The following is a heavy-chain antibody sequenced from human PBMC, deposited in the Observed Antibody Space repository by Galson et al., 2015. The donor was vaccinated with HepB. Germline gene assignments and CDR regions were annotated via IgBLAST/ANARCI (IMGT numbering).Heavy chain of an antibody. D-gene: IGHD6-13*01. CDR1: GGTFSSYA. CDR2: IIPIFGTA. CDR3: ARDAFLGAAAETYYYYYGMDV. J-gene: IGHJ6*02. V-gene: IGHV1-69*06. Sequence: SVKVSCKASGGTFSSYAISWVRQAPGQGLEWMGGIIPIFGTANYAQKFQGRVTITADKSTSTAYMELRSLRSDDTAVYYCARDAFLGAAAETYYYYYGMDVWGQGTTVTVSS.